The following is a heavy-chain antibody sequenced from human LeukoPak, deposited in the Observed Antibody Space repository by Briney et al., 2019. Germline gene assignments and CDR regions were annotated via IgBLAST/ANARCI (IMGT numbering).Heavy chain of an antibody. V-gene: IGHV3-73*01. J-gene: IGHJ3*02. D-gene: IGHD3-10*01. Sequence: GGSLRLSCAASGFTFSGSAMHWVRQASGKGLEWVGRIRSKANSYATAYAASVKGRFTISRDDSKNTAYLQMNSLKTEDTAVYYCTSPPWHYYGSGSYYNDDAFDIWGQGTMVTVSS. CDR3: TSPPWHYYGSGSYYNDDAFDI. CDR2: IRSKANSYAT. CDR1: GFTFSGSA.